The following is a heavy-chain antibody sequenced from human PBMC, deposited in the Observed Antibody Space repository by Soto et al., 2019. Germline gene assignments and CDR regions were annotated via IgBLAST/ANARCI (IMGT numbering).Heavy chain of an antibody. Sequence: SETLSLTCTVSGGSISSVCFYWSWIRQHPGKGLEWIGYIYYSGSTYYNPSLKSRVTISVDTSKNQFSLKLSSVTAADTAVYYCARLVGATDIINRIYYWGQGTLVTVSS. CDR2: IYYSGST. CDR1: GGSISSVCFY. J-gene: IGHJ4*02. V-gene: IGHV4-31*03. D-gene: IGHD1-26*01. CDR3: ARLVGATDIINRIYY.